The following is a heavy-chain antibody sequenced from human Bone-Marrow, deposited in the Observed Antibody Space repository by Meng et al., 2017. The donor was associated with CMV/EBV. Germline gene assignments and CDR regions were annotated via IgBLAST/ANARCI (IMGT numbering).Heavy chain of an antibody. CDR3: ARSTTIFGVVIMRGGAFDI. CDR2: ISYDGSNK. J-gene: IGHJ3*02. Sequence: GESLKISCAASGFTFSSYAMHWVRQAPGKGLEWVAVISYDGSNKYYADSVKGRFTISRDNSKNTLYLQMNSLRAEDTAVYYCARSTTIFGVVIMRGGAFDIWGQGTMVTVSS. V-gene: IGHV3-30*04. CDR1: GFTFSSYA. D-gene: IGHD3-3*01.